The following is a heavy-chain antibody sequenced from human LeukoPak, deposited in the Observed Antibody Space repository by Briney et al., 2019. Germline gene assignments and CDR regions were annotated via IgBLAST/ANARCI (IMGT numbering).Heavy chain of an antibody. CDR3: ARQKGGASFGY. CDR1: GGSISSYY. V-gene: IGHV4-59*08. CDR2: IYYSGST. J-gene: IGHJ4*02. D-gene: IGHD3-16*01. Sequence: SETLSLTCTVSGGSISSYYWSWIRQPPGKGLEWIGYIYYSGSTNYNPSLKSRVTISVDTSKNQFSLKLSSVTAADTAVYYCARQKGGASFGYWGQGTLVTVSS.